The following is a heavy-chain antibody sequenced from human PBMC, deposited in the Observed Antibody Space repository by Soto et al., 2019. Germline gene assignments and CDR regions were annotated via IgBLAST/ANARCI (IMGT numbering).Heavy chain of an antibody. CDR2: ISGSGGIT. CDR3: AKGLLIMVRKVIIPPQYYYGMDV. D-gene: IGHD3-10*01. J-gene: IGHJ6*02. CDR1: GFTFGDHA. V-gene: IGHV3-23*02. Sequence: GGSLRLSCAAYGFTFGDHALSWVRQAPGKGLEWVSVISGSGGITYYEDSVKGRFTISRDNAKNTRYLQMNSLRAEDTAVYYCAKGLLIMVRKVIIPPQYYYGMDVWGQGTTVTVSS.